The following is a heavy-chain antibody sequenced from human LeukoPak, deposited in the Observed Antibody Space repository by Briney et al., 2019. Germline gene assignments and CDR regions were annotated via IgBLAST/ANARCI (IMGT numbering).Heavy chain of an antibody. V-gene: IGHV4-34*01. CDR2: INHSGGT. Sequence: SETLSLTCAVYGASLSGYYWSWIRQPPGKGLEWLGEINHSGGTNYNPSLKSRVTISVDTSKNQFSLKLSSVTAADTAVYYCARDGKEFGTLDYWGQGTLVTVSS. J-gene: IGHJ4*02. D-gene: IGHD3-10*01. CDR1: GASLSGYY. CDR3: ARDGKEFGTLDY.